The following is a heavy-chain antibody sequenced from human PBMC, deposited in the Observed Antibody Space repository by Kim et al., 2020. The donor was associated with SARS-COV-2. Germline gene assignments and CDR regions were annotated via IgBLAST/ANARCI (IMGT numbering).Heavy chain of an antibody. CDR3: ARESRGMGAND. Sequence: SETLSLTCTVSGGSVSSGSYYWSWIRQPPGKGLEWIGYIYYSGSTNYNPSLKSRVTISVDTSKNQFSLKLSSVTAADTAVYYCARESRGMGANDWGQGTLVTVSS. J-gene: IGHJ4*02. CDR2: IYYSGST. D-gene: IGHD1-26*01. V-gene: IGHV4-61*01. CDR1: GGSVSSGSYY.